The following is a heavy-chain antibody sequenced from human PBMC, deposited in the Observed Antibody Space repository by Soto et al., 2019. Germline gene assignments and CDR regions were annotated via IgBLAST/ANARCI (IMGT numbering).Heavy chain of an antibody. CDR3: IVDTDWFDP. Sequence: GSLRLSCTTSGFIFSNAWMSWVRQAPGKGLEWVGRIKSKPDGATTDYAAPVNGRFTISRDDSKNTVFLQMNSLKTEDTAVYYCIVDTDWFDPWGQGTLVTVSS. V-gene: IGHV3-15*01. CDR2: IKSKPDGATT. D-gene: IGHD2-15*01. J-gene: IGHJ5*02. CDR1: GFIFSNAW.